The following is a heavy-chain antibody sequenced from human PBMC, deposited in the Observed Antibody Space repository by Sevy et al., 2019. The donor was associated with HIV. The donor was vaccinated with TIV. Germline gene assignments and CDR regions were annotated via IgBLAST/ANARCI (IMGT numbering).Heavy chain of an antibody. J-gene: IGHJ6*02. CDR2: IYYSGST. CDR1: GGSISSYY. D-gene: IGHD3-9*01. Sequence: SETLSLTCTVSGGSISSYYWSWIRQPPGKGLEWIGYIYYSGSTNYNPSLKSRVTISVDTSKNQFSLKLSSVTAADTVVYYCATGRYFDWLVGGDYGMDVWGQGTTVTVSS. V-gene: IGHV4-59*13. CDR3: ATGRYFDWLVGGDYGMDV.